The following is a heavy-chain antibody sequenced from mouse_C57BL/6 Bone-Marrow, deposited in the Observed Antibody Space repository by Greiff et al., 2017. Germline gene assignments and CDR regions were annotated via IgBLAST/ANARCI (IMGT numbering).Heavy chain of an antibody. Sequence: VKLQQPGAELVKPGASVKLSCKASGYTFTSYWMHWVKQRPGRGLEWIGRIDPNSGGTKYTEKFKSKATLTVDKPASTSYMQLSSLTSEDSAVYYCARSSYYAMDYWGQGTSVTVSS. D-gene: IGHD1-3*01. CDR2: IDPNSGGT. CDR1: GYTFTSYW. J-gene: IGHJ4*01. V-gene: IGHV1-72*01. CDR3: ARSSYYAMDY.